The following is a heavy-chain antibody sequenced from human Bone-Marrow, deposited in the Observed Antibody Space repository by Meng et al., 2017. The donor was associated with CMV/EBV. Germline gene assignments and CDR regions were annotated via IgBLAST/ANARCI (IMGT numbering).Heavy chain of an antibody. J-gene: IGHJ4*02. D-gene: IGHD3-22*01. Sequence: SLHFIASGGHRSGHHWGWIRQPAGKGLEWLGRITTSGGTDYSPSLKSRVTVSIDTSKNQFSLILSSVTAADTAVYYCARESSGFPLDYWGQGTLVTVSS. V-gene: IGHV4-4*07. CDR2: ITTSGGT. CDR1: GGHRSGHH. CDR3: ARESSGFPLDY.